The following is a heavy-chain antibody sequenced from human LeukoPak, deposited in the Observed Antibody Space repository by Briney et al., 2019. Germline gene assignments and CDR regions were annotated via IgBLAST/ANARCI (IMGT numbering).Heavy chain of an antibody. CDR3: ARRSSSSSLDY. CDR1: GGSISSSSYY. V-gene: IGHV4-39*01. Sequence: PSETLSLTCTVSGGSISSSSYYWGWPRQPPGKGLVWIGSISYSGSTYYNPSRKSRVTISVDTSKNQFSLKVSSVTAADTAVYYCARRSSSSSLDYWGQGTLVAVSS. CDR2: ISYSGST. J-gene: IGHJ4*02. D-gene: IGHD6-6*01.